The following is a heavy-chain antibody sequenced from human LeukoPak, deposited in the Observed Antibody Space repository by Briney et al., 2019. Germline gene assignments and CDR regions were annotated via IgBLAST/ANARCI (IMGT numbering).Heavy chain of an antibody. CDR3: TRDQGYSYGLVDY. Sequence: GGSLRLSCTASGFTFGDYAMSWFRQAPGKGLEWAGFIRSKAYGGTTEYAASVKGRFTISRDDSKSIAYLQMNSLKTEDTAVYYCTRDQGYSYGLVDYWGQGTLVTVSS. CDR2: IRSKAYGGTT. CDR1: GFTFGDYA. V-gene: IGHV3-49*03. J-gene: IGHJ4*02. D-gene: IGHD5-18*01.